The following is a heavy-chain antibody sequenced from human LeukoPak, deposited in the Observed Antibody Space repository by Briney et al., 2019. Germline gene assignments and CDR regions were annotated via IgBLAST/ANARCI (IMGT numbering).Heavy chain of an antibody. V-gene: IGHV3-21*01. CDR3: ARLSGGGYGKYYFDF. CDR1: GFTFSNYA. J-gene: IGHJ4*02. Sequence: GGSLRLSCAASGFTFSNYAMEWVRQAPGKGLEWVSSISSGGSYIYYADSVKGRFTISRDDAKNSLYLQMNSLTAEDTALYYCARLSGGGYGKYYFDFWGQGTLVTVPS. D-gene: IGHD3-22*01. CDR2: ISSGGSYI.